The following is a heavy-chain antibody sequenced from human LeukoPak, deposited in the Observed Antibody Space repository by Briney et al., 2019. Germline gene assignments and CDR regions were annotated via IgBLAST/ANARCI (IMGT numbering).Heavy chain of an antibody. Sequence: SVKVSCKASGGTFSSYAISWVRQAPGQGLEWMGGIIPIFGTANYAQKFQGRVTITADESTSTAYMELSSPRSEDTAVYYCAGASGPPYYFDYWGQGTLVTVSS. CDR2: IIPIFGTA. CDR3: AGASGPPYYFDY. V-gene: IGHV1-69*01. J-gene: IGHJ4*02. CDR1: GGTFSSYA.